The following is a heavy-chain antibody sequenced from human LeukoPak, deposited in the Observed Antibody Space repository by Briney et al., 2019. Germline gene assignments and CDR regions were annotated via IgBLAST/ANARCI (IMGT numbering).Heavy chain of an antibody. CDR3: ARRRLEKRAGRFDY. D-gene: IGHD6-13*01. CDR2: IYYSGST. Sequence: SETLSLTCTVSGGSISSSSYYWGWIRQPPGKGLEWIGSIYYSGSTYYNPSLKSRVTISVDTSKNQFSLKLSSVTAADTAVYYCARRRLEKRAGRFDYWGQGTLVTVSS. V-gene: IGHV4-39*07. CDR1: GGSISSSSYY. J-gene: IGHJ4*02.